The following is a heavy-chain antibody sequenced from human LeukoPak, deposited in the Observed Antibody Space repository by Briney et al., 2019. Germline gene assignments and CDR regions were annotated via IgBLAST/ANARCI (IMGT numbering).Heavy chain of an antibody. D-gene: IGHD6-6*01. CDR2: ISCYNGHT. V-gene: IGHV1-18*01. Sequence: ASVKVSCKASGYSFTKYGLNWVRQAPGQGLQWMGWISCYNGHTHYAQNFQGRVTMTTDTSTNTTYMELRGLRSDDTAIYYCARREGRSASPFFFDSWGQGTLVTVSS. CDR3: ARREGRSASPFFFDS. J-gene: IGHJ4*02. CDR1: GYSFTKYG.